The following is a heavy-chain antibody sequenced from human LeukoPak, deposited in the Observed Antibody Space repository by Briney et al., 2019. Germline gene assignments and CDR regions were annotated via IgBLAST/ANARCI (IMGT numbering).Heavy chain of an antibody. V-gene: IGHV4-39*07. CDR1: GDSFTSVTDY. CDR2: GDYSGGT. D-gene: IGHD3-22*01. J-gene: IGHJ4*02. Sequence: SETLSLTCTVSGDSFTSVTDYWARIRQPPGKGLEWIASGDYSGGTYYNPSLESRVTISVDTSKNQFSLKLSSVTAADTAVYYCARGRGYYYGLVDYWGQGTLVTVSS. CDR3: ARGRGYYYGLVDY.